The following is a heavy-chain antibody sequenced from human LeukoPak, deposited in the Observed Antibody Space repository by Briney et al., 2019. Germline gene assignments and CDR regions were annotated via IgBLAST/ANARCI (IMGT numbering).Heavy chain of an antibody. CDR3: AEVYSSSSDFDY. CDR2: ISGSGGST. D-gene: IGHD6-6*01. V-gene: IGHV3-23*01. J-gene: IGHJ4*02. CDR1: GFTFSSYA. Sequence: GGSVRLFCAASGFTFSSYAIRWVRQAPGKGLEWVSAISGSGGSTYYADSVKGRFTISRDNSKNTLYLQMNSLRAEDTAVYYCAEVYSSSSDFDYWGQGTLVTVSS.